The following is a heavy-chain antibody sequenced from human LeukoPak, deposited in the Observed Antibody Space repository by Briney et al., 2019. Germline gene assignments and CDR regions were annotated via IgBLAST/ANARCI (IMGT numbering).Heavy chain of an antibody. CDR1: GGSISSYY. J-gene: IGHJ4*02. D-gene: IGHD2-15*01. CDR2: IYYSGST. Sequence: SETLSLTCTVSGGSISSYYWSWIRQPPGKGLEWIGYIYYSGSTNYNPSLKSRVTISVDTSKNQFSLKLSSVTAADTAVYYCARDLYCSGGSCHDYWGQGTLVTVSS. CDR3: ARDLYCSGGSCHDY. V-gene: IGHV4-59*12.